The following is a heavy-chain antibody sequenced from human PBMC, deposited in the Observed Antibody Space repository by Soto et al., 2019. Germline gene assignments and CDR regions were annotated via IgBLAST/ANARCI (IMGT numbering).Heavy chain of an antibody. J-gene: IGHJ6*01. D-gene: IGHD2-15*01. CDR1: GGTFSSYA. CDR2: IIPIFGTA. V-gene: IGHV1-69*01. Sequence: QVQLVQSGAEVKKPGSSVKVSCKASGGTFSSYAISWVRQAPGQGLEWMGGIIPIFGTANYAQKVQARVTITADESTCTAYMELSSLRSEGTAVYYGARGVLDGMDVWVQGTTVTVSS. CDR3: ARGVLDGMDV.